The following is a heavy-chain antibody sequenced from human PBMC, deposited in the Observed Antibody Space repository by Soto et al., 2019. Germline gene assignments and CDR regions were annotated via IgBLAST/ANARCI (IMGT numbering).Heavy chain of an antibody. J-gene: IGHJ5*02. CDR1: GYRFTSYW. Sequence: GESLKISCKGVGYRFTSYWSGWVRKKPGKGLEWMGIIYPDDSDTRYSPSFQGQVTISADKSISTAYLQWSSLKASDTAMYYCARGGVNWNYNWFDPWGQGTLVTVSS. CDR3: ARGGVNWNYNWFDP. V-gene: IGHV5-51*01. D-gene: IGHD1-7*01. CDR2: IYPDDSDT.